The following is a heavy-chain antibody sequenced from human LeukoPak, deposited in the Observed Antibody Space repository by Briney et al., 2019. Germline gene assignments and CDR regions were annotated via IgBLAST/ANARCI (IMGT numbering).Heavy chain of an antibody. CDR2: IFPSHSDA. CDR1: GTGFTNYG. CDR3: ARLGTFDY. Sequence: GDLRKTSLKVLGTGFTNYGIGWVRQIPGKGLEWMGIIFPSHSDAIYSPSFQGQVTISADKSISTAYLQWSSLKASDTAMYYCARLGTFDYWGQGTLVTVSS. D-gene: IGHD3-16*01. J-gene: IGHJ4*02. V-gene: IGHV5-51*03.